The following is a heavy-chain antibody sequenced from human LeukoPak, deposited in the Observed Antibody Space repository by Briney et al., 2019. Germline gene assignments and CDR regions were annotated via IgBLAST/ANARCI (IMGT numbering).Heavy chain of an antibody. Sequence: GGSLRLSCAASGFTFSSYAMHWVRQAPGKGLDWVAVISNDGSSIYYAASVKGRFAISRDNSKNTLYLQMSSLRAEDTAVYYCARNPSYSSSWYVFDYWGQGTLVTVSS. CDR2: ISNDGSSI. V-gene: IGHV3-30*09. D-gene: IGHD6-13*01. CDR1: GFTFSSYA. J-gene: IGHJ4*02. CDR3: ARNPSYSSSWYVFDY.